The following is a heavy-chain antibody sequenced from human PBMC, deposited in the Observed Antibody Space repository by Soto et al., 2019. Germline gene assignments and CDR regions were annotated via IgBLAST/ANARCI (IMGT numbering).Heavy chain of an antibody. V-gene: IGHV3-23*01. D-gene: IGHD4-17*01. CDR3: AKDRTVTNVGWFDP. CDR1: GFTFSSYA. J-gene: IGHJ5*02. CDR2: INSGGGST. Sequence: PGGSLRLSCAASGFTFSSYAMTWVRQAPGKGLEWVSRINSGGGSTTYADSVKGRFTISRDNAKNTLYLQMNSLRAEDTAVYYCAKDRTVTNVGWFDPWGQGTLVTVSS.